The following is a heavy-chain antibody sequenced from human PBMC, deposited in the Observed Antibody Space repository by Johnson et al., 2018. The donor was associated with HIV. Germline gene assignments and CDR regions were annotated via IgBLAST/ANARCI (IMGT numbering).Heavy chain of an antibody. CDR3: ARDITPHKEGDAFDI. J-gene: IGHJ3*02. Sequence: EVQLVESGGGLVQPGRSLRLSCAASGFTFDDYAMHWVRQAPGKGLEWVSGISWNSGSIGYADSVKGRFTISRDNAKNSLYLQMNSLRAEDTAVYYCARDITPHKEGDAFDIWGQGTMVTVSS. CDR2: ISWNSGSI. V-gene: IGHV3-9*01. CDR1: GFTFDDYA.